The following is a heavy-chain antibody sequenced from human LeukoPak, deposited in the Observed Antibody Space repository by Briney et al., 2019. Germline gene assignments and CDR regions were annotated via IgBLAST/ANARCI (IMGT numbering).Heavy chain of an antibody. CDR2: IWYDGTNR. D-gene: IGHD3-22*01. J-gene: IGHJ4*02. V-gene: IGHV3-33*01. Sequence: PGRSLRLSCAVSGFTFSSYGMHWVRQAPGKGLEWVAVIWYDGTNRYYADSVKGRFTISRDNSKNTLYLQMNSLRAEDTAVYYCARDLQYYYDSSGYAYWGQGTLVTVSS. CDR1: GFTFSSYG. CDR3: ARDLQYYYDSSGYAY.